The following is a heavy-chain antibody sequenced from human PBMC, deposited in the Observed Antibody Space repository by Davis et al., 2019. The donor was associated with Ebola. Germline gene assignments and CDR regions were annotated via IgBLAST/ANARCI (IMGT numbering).Heavy chain of an antibody. D-gene: IGHD2-8*01. CDR3: ARDPENGAVDY. V-gene: IGHV3-9*01. CDR2: ISWNSGSI. J-gene: IGHJ4*02. Sequence: PGGSLRLSCAASGFTFDDYAMHWVRQAPGKGLEWVSGISWNSGSIGYADSVKGRFTVSRDNTKNTLYLQMNSLTVDDTAVYFCARDPENGAVDYWGRGTLVTVSS. CDR1: GFTFDDYA.